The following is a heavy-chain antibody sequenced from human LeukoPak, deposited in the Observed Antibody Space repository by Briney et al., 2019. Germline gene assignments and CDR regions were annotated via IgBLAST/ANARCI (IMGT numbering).Heavy chain of an antibody. CDR1: GFTFSSYG. CDR2: ISYDGSNK. J-gene: IGHJ4*02. CDR3: AKEGSGYAQDY. Sequence: GGSLRLSCAASGFTFSSYGMPWVRQAPGKGLEWVAVISYDGSNKYYADSVKGRFTISRDNSKNTLYLQMNSLRAEDTAVYYCAKEGSGYAQDYWGQGTLVTVSS. D-gene: IGHD3-3*01. V-gene: IGHV3-30*18.